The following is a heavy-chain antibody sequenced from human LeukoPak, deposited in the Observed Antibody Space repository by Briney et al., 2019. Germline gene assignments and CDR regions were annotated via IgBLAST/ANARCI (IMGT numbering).Heavy chain of an antibody. CDR2: IYYSGST. CDR1: GGSISSSSFY. D-gene: IGHD1-26*01. J-gene: IGHJ4*02. CDR3: ARGPSGSYLDY. Sequence: SETLSLTCTVSGGSISSSSFYWSWIRQPPGKGLEWIGYIYYSGSTNYNPSLKSRVTISVDTSKNQFSLKLSSVTAADTAVYYCARGPSGSYLDYWGQGTLVTVSS. V-gene: IGHV4-61*01.